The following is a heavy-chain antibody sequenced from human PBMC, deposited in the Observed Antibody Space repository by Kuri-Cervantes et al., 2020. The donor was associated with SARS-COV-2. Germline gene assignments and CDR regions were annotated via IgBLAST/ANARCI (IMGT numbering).Heavy chain of an antibody. V-gene: IGHV3-30*02. CDR3: AKDSGLGNSLWYFDL. J-gene: IGHJ2*01. D-gene: IGHD4-23*01. CDR2: IRYDGSNK. Sequence: LSLTCAASGFTFSSYGMHWVRQAPGKGLEWVAFIRYDGSNKYYADSVKGRFTIPRDNSKNTLYLQMNSLRAEDTAVYYCAKDSGLGNSLWYFDLWGRGTLVTVSS. CDR1: GFTFSSYG.